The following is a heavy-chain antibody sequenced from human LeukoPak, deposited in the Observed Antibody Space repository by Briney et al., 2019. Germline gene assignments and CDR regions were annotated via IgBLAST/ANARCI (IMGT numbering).Heavy chain of an antibody. CDR2: INPNSGGT. D-gene: IGHD6-13*01. V-gene: IGHV1-2*02. J-gene: IGHJ4*02. CDR1: GYTFTGYY. Sequence: ASVKVSCKASGYTFTGYYMHWVRQAPGQGLEWMEWINPNSGGTNYARKFRGRVTITRDTSITTVYMDLSRLSSDDTAVYYCARRAQDYSSTWGVDYWGQGTLVTVSS. CDR3: ARRAQDYSSTWGVDY.